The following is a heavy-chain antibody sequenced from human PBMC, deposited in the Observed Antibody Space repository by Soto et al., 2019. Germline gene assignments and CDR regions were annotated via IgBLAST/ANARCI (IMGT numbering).Heavy chain of an antibody. V-gene: IGHV2-5*02. Sequence: QITLKESGPTVVKPTQTLTLTCTFSGFSLSTSGVGVGWIRQPPGQALEGLALIYWDGEQRLSSSLKNRLTITKDTSRNQVVLKMTDMAPVDTATYYCAHTVRVKWLVSFDYWGQGALVTVSS. J-gene: IGHJ4*02. CDR1: GFSLSTSGVG. D-gene: IGHD6-19*01. CDR3: AHTVRVKWLVSFDY. CDR2: IYWDGEQ.